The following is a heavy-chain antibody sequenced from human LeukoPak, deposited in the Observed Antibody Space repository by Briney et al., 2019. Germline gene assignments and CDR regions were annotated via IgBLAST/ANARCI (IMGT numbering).Heavy chain of an antibody. D-gene: IGHD1-14*01. CDR1: GFTFTNYG. J-gene: IGHJ4*02. CDR3: TRRRWGSGNDY. V-gene: IGHV3-74*01. CDR2: INSDGGGT. Sequence: GGSLRLSCAASGFTFTNYGMHWVRQAPGKGLVWVSRINSDGGGTTYADSVKGRFTISRDNAKNTAYLQMNSLRAEDTAVYYCTRRRWGSGNDYWGQGTLVTVSS.